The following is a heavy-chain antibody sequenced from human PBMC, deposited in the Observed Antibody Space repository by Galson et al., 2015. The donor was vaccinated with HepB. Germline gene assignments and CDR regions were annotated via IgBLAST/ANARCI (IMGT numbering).Heavy chain of an antibody. CDR3: ARVFRIAGTFDY. CDR1: GFTFSSYA. CDR2: ISYDGSNK. V-gene: IGHV3-30-3*01. D-gene: IGHD6-13*01. J-gene: IGHJ4*02. Sequence: SLRLSCAASGFTFSSYAMHWVRQAPGKGLEWVAVISYDGSNKYYADSVKGRFTISRDNSKNTLYLQINSLRAEDTAVYYCARVFRIAGTFDYWGQGTLVTVSS.